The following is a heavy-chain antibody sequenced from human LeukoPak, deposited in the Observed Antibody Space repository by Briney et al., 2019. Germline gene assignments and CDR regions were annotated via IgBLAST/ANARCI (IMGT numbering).Heavy chain of an antibody. CDR3: ARDSDCSSTSCYGGEGFDP. CDR2: IYYSGST. J-gene: IGHJ5*02. V-gene: IGHV4-59*01. Sequence: SETLSLTCTVSGGSISSYYWSWIRQPPGKGLEWIAYIYYSGSTNYNPSLKSRVTISVDTSKNQFSLKLSSVTAADTAVYYCARDSDCSSTSCYGGEGFDPWGQGTLVTVSS. CDR1: GGSISSYY. D-gene: IGHD2-2*01.